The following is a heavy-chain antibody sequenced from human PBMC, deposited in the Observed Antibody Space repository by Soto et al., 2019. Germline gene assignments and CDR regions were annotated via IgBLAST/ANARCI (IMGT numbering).Heavy chain of an antibody. CDR2: ISYDVYDK. J-gene: IGHJ6*02. Sequence: GGSLRLSCAASGFTFNSYGMHWVRQAPGKGLQWVAVISYDVYDKYYVDSVKGRFTISRDNSKNTLYLQMDSLRAEDTGVYYCAKDRGQFGNYYGMDVWGQGTTVTVSS. CDR3: AKDRGQFGNYYGMDV. V-gene: IGHV3-30*18. CDR1: GFTFNSYG. D-gene: IGHD3-16*01.